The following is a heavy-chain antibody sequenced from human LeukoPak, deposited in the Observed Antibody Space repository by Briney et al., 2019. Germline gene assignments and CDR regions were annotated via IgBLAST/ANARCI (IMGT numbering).Heavy chain of an antibody. CDR2: ISWNSGSI. V-gene: IGHV3-9*01. J-gene: IGHJ4*02. Sequence: SGGSLRLSCAASGFTFDDYAMPWVRQAPGKGLEWVSGISWNSGSIGYADSVKGRFTISRDNAKNSLYLQMNSLRAEDTALYYCAKDKQQLVAGVHDYWGQGTLVTVSS. CDR3: AKDKQQLVAGVHDY. D-gene: IGHD6-13*01. CDR1: GFTFDDYA.